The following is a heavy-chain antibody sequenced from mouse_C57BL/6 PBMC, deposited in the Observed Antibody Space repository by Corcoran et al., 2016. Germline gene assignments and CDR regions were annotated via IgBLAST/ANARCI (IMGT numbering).Heavy chain of an antibody. V-gene: IGHV9-3*01. CDR3: ARRPYYYGSSYLFDFDY. CDR1: GYTFTTYG. Sequence: QIQLVQSEPELKKPGETVRISCKASGYTFTTYGMSWVKQAPGKGLKWMGWINTYSGVPTYADDFKGRFAFSLETSASTAYLQINNLKNEDTATYFCARRPYYYGSSYLFDFDYWGQGTTLTVSS. CDR2: INTYSGVP. D-gene: IGHD1-1*01. J-gene: IGHJ2*01.